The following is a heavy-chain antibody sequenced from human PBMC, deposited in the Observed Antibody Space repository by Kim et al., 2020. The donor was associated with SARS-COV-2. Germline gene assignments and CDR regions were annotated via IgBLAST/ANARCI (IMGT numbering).Heavy chain of an antibody. CDR3: ARGVLERVRFLEWPEKIAYYYYYYGMDV. CDR1: GGSISSGGYY. J-gene: IGHJ6*02. CDR2: IYYSGST. V-gene: IGHV4-31*03. D-gene: IGHD3-3*01. Sequence: SETLSLTCTVSGGSISSGGYYWSWIRQHPGKGLEWIGYIYYSGSTYYNPSLKSRVTISVDTSKNQFSLKLSSVTAADTAVYYCARGVLERVRFLEWPEKIAYYYYYYGMDVWGQGTTVTVSS.